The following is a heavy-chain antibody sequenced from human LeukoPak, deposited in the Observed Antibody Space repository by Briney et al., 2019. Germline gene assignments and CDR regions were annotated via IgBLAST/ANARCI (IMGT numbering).Heavy chain of an antibody. CDR1: GFTFSSYE. D-gene: IGHD2-15*01. CDR3: AKDEGDIVVVVAAYYFDY. Sequence: QTGGSLRLSCAASGFTFSSYEMNWVRQAPGKGLEWVSAISGSGGSTYYADSVKGRFTISRDNSKNTLYLQVNSLRAEDTAVYYCAKDEGDIVVVVAAYYFDYWGQGTLVTVSS. J-gene: IGHJ4*02. V-gene: IGHV3-23*01. CDR2: ISGSGGST.